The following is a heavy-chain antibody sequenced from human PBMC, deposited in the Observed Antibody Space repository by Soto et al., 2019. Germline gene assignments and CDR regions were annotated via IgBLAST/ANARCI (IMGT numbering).Heavy chain of an antibody. CDR3: AKDIVGDPGEDY. CDR2: ISYDGSNK. Sequence: QVQLVESGGGVVQPGRSLRLSCAASGFTFSSYGMHWVRQAPGKGLEWVAVISYDGSNKYYADSVKGRFTISRDNSKNTLYLQMNSLRAEDTAVYYCAKDIVGDPGEDYWGQGTLVTVSS. V-gene: IGHV3-30*18. D-gene: IGHD1-26*01. J-gene: IGHJ4*02. CDR1: GFTFSSYG.